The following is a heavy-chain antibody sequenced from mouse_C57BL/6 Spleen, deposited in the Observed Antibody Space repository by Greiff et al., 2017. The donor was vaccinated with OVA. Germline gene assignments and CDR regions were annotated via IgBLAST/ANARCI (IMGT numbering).Heavy chain of an antibody. CDR2: FYPGSGSI. CDR3: ARHAIYYGYAPDYAMGY. J-gene: IGHJ4*01. Sequence: QVQLQQSGAELVKPGASVKLSCKASGYTFTEYTIHWVKQRSGQGLEWIGWFYPGSGSIKYNEKFKDKATLTADKSSSTVYMELSRLTSEDSAVYFCARHAIYYGYAPDYAMGYTGQETSDTVSS. D-gene: IGHD2-2*01. V-gene: IGHV1-62-2*01. CDR1: GYTFTEYT.